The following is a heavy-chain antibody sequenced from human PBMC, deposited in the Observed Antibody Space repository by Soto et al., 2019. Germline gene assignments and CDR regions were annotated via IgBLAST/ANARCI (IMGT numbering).Heavy chain of an antibody. V-gene: IGHV3-23*01. CDR1: GFTFSSYA. CDR3: AKVGYGDHMGAFDI. CDR2: ISGSGGST. D-gene: IGHD4-17*01. J-gene: IGHJ3*02. Sequence: EVQLLESGGGLVQPGGSLRLSCAASGFTFSSYAMSWVRQAPGKGLXXXSAISGSGGSTYYADSVKGRFTISRDNSKNTLYLQMNSLRAEDTAVYYCAKVGYGDHMGAFDIWGQGTMVTVSS.